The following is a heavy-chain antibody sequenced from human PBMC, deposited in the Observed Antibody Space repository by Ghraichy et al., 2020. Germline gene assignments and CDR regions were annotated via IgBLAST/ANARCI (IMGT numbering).Heavy chain of an antibody. CDR1: GGSISSNY. CDR3: ARELGYCGGDCSNYYHYYMDV. D-gene: IGHD2-21*01. V-gene: IGHV4-59*01. CDR2: ISYSGRP. J-gene: IGHJ6*03. Sequence: SETLSLTCTVSGGSISSNYWSWIRQPPGKGLEWIGYISYSGRPYYNPSLKSRVTISVDASNNQFSLKVSSVTAADTAVYYCARELGYCGGDCSNYYHYYMDVWGKGTTVTVSS.